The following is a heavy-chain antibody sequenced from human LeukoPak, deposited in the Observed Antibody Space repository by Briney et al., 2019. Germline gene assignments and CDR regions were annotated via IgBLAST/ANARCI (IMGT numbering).Heavy chain of an antibody. D-gene: IGHD3-22*01. CDR1: GFTFSNYE. V-gene: IGHV3-48*03. J-gene: IGHJ3*02. CDR2: ISRSGSSI. Sequence: GGSLRLSCAASGFTFSNYEMNWVRQAPGKGLEWVSYISRSGSSIDYADSVKGRFTISRDNAKNSLYLQMNSLRAEDTAVYYCASPDYYDSSVGAFDIWGQGTMVTVSS. CDR3: ASPDYYDSSVGAFDI.